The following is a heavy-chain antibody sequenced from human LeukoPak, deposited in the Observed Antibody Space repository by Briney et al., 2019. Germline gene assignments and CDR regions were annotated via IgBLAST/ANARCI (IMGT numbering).Heavy chain of an antibody. J-gene: IGHJ4*02. Sequence: GGSLRLYCAASGFTFNSYNMNWVRQAPGKGLEWVSSISSSGSYIYYADSVKGRFTISRDTAKSSLFLQMNSLRAEDTAMYYCARVTLTGYYAFDNWGQGTLVTVSS. CDR2: ISSSGSYI. CDR1: GFTFNSYN. CDR3: ARVTLTGYYAFDN. D-gene: IGHD3-9*01. V-gene: IGHV3-21*01.